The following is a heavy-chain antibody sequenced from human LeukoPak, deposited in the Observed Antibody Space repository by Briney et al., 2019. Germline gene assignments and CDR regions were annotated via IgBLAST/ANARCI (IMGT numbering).Heavy chain of an antibody. Sequence: GGSLRLSCAASGFTFSRYTMNWVRQSPGKGLEWVSSISSSGYYIYYADSVKGRFTISRDNAKNSLYLQMNSLRAEDTAVYYCARGKKGATNPFDYWGQGTLVTVSS. V-gene: IGHV3-21*01. D-gene: IGHD1-26*01. J-gene: IGHJ4*02. CDR1: GFTFSRYT. CDR3: ARGKKGATNPFDY. CDR2: ISSSGYYI.